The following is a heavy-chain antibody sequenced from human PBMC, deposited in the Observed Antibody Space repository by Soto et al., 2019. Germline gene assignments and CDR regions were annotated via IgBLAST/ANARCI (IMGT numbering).Heavy chain of an antibody. D-gene: IGHD3-22*01. V-gene: IGHV1-2*04. Sequence: ASVKVSCKASGYTFTGYYMHWVRQAPGQGLEWMGWINPNSGGTNYAQKFQGWVTMTRDTSISTAYMELSRLRSDDTAIYYCAKYQPMTQPRPYFDYWGQGTLVTVSS. CDR1: GYTFTGYY. J-gene: IGHJ4*02. CDR2: INPNSGGT. CDR3: AKYQPMTQPRPYFDY.